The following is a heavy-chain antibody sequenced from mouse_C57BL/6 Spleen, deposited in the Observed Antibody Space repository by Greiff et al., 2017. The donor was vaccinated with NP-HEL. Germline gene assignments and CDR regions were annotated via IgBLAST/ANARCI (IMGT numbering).Heavy chain of an antibody. Sequence: EVQLQQSGPELVKPGASVKISCKASGYTFTDYYMNWVKQSHGKSLEWIGDINPNNGGTSYNQKFKGKATLTVDKSSSTAYMELRSLTSEDSAVYYCAREDSSGYYAMDYWGQGTSVTVSS. CDR1: GYTFTDYY. CDR3: AREDSSGYYAMDY. V-gene: IGHV1-26*01. D-gene: IGHD3-2*02. J-gene: IGHJ4*01. CDR2: INPNNGGT.